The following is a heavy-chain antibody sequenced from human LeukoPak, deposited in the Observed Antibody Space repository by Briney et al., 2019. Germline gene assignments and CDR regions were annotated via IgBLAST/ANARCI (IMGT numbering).Heavy chain of an antibody. V-gene: IGHV1-18*01. CDR3: ARDSGRWLQSIDY. D-gene: IGHD5-24*01. CDR2: ISAYNGNT. J-gene: IGHJ4*02. CDR1: GYSFTSYG. Sequence: GESLKISCKGSGYSFTSYGISWVRQAPGQGLEWMGWISAYNGNTNYAQKLQGRVTMTTDTSTSTAYMELRSLRSDDTAVYYCARDSGRWLQSIDYWGQGTLVTVSS.